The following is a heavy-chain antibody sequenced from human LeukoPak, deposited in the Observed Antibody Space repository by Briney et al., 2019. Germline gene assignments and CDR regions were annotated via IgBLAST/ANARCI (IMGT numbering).Heavy chain of an antibody. CDR1: GFTFSSYA. Sequence: GGSLRLSCAASGFTFSSYAMHWVRQAPGKGLEWVSYISNSGSTIYYADSVKGRFTISRDNAKNSLYLQTNSLRAEDTAVYYCARSLFWDILAPGAFDIWGQGTMVTVSS. CDR2: ISNSGSTI. J-gene: IGHJ3*02. V-gene: IGHV3-48*03. CDR3: ARSLFWDILAPGAFDI. D-gene: IGHD3-9*01.